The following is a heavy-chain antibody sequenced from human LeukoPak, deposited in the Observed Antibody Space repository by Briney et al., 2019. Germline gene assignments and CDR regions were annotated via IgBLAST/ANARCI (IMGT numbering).Heavy chain of an antibody. J-gene: IGHJ5*02. CDR1: GGSISSHY. CDR3: ARDGAVAGTWFDP. D-gene: IGHD6-19*01. CDR2: IYYSGST. V-gene: IGHV4-59*11. Sequence: KASETLFLTCTVSGGSISSHYWSWIRQPPGKGLEWIGYIYYSGSTNYNPSLKSRLTISVDTSKNQFSLKLSSVTAADTAVYYCARDGAVAGTWFDPWGQGTLVTVSS.